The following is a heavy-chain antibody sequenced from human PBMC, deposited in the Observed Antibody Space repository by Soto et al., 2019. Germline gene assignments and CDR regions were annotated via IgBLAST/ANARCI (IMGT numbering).Heavy chain of an antibody. CDR3: ARRRIVPTTNFGY. CDR1: GDSIIGSSSY. V-gene: IGHV4-39*01. Sequence: PPATLSLTSTVSGDSIIGSSSYWGWIRPRPEKELVRLGHIVHTGATYQNPTLTSRLSLSVDTSKNQLSLNLPSVTETDTALYYCARRRIVPTTNFGYWRQGSLVTVS. D-gene: IGHD1-26*01. CDR2: IVHTGAT. J-gene: IGHJ4*02.